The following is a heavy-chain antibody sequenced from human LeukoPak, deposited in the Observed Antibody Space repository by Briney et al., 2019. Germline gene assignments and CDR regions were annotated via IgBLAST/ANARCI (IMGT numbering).Heavy chain of an antibody. J-gene: IGHJ4*02. D-gene: IGHD2-21*01. CDR3: ARDLLRGSYYFDY. CDR1: GGSFSGYY. CDR2: INHSGST. V-gene: IGHV4-34*01. Sequence: SETLSLTCAVYGGSFSGYYWSWIRQPPGKGLEWIGEINHSGSTNYNPSLKSRVTISVDTSKNQFSLKLSSVTAADTAVYYCARDLLRGSYYFDYWGQGTLVTVSS.